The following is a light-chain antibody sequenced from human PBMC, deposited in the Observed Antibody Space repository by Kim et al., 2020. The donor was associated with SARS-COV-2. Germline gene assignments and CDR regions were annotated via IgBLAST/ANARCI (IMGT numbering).Light chain of an antibody. Sequence: LSPGERATLSCRASQSVDSSYLAWYQQKPGQAPRLLIYGASSRATGIPDRFSGSGSGTDFTLTISRLEPEDFAVYYCQQYGSSPRTFGGGTKLEI. CDR3: QQYGSSPRT. CDR1: QSVDSSY. V-gene: IGKV3-20*01. J-gene: IGKJ4*01. CDR2: GAS.